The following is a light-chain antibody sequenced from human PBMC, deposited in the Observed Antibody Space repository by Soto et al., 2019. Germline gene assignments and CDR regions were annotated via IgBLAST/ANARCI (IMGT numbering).Light chain of an antibody. CDR3: QQYGSSGT. CDR2: GAS. Sequence: EIVLTQSRDTLSLSPGERATLSCRASQSVRSERLAWYQHKPGQAPRLLIYGASNRATGIPDRFSGSGSGTDFTLTISRLEPEDFAVYYCQQYGSSGTFGQGTKVDI. V-gene: IGKV3-20*01. CDR1: QSVRSER. J-gene: IGKJ1*01.